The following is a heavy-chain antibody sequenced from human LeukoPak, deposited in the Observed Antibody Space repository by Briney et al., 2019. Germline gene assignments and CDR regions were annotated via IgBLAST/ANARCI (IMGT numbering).Heavy chain of an antibody. CDR2: ISGSGGST. V-gene: IGHV3-23*01. J-gene: IGHJ3*02. CDR3: AKSCELPWFGELLDPVDAFDI. D-gene: IGHD3-10*01. Sequence: PGGSLRLSCAASGFTFSSYAMSWVRQAPGKGLEWVSAISGSGGSTYYADSVKGRFTISRDNSKNTLYLQMNSLRAEDTAVYYCAKSCELPWFGELLDPVDAFDIWGQGTMVTVSS. CDR1: GFTFSSYA.